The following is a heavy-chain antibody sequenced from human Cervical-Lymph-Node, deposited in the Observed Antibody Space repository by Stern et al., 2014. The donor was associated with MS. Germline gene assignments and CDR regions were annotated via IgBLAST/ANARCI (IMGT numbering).Heavy chain of an antibody. CDR1: GFTFSDYY. D-gene: IGHD4-17*01. J-gene: IGHJ5*02. Sequence: DQLVESGGGLVKPGGSLRLSCAASGFTFSDYYMSWIRQAPGKGLEWVSYISSRGETKHYADSVKGRFTISRDNTKNSLHLQMNSLRAEDTAVYYCARDNDYGDYAWGQGSLVTVSS. CDR2: ISSRGETK. V-gene: IGHV3-11*01. CDR3: ARDNDYGDYA.